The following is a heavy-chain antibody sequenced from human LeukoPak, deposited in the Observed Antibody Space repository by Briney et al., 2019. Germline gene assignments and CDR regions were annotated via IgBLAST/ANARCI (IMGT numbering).Heavy chain of an antibody. J-gene: IGHJ3*01. D-gene: IGHD2-21*02. V-gene: IGHV3-15*07. CDR1: GFTFSNTW. CDR3: ARDWYYAFDF. Sequence: GGSLRLSCAASGFTFSNTWMNWVRQAPGKGLEWVARIRSKRDGGTTDYAAPVKGRFTISRDDSKNTMYLQMNSLKAEDTAVYYCARDWYYAFDFWGQGTMVTVSS. CDR2: IRSKRDGGTT.